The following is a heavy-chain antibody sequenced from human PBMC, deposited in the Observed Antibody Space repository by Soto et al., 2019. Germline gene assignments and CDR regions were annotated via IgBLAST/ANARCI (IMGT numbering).Heavy chain of an antibody. CDR2: ISAYNGNT. CDR1: GYTFTSYG. D-gene: IGHD2-2*01. Sequence: GASVKVSCKASGYTFTSYGISWLLQAPGQGLEWMGWISAYNGNTNYAQKLQGRVTMTTDTSTSTAYMELRSLRSDDTAVYYCARDSGRYCSSTSCYVFGFFYASDIWGQGTMVTVSS. CDR3: ARDSGRYCSSTSCYVFGFFYASDI. J-gene: IGHJ3*02. V-gene: IGHV1-18*01.